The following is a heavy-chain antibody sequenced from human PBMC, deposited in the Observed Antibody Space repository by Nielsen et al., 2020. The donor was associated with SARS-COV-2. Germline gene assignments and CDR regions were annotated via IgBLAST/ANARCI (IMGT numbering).Heavy chain of an antibody. D-gene: IGHD4-11*01. CDR3: ARVRDYQRGDCYFDL. CDR1: GGPMHNYY. V-gene: IGHV4-59*01. CDR2: IHHSGYT. Sequence: SETLSLTCSVSGGPMHNYYWNWIRQPPGKGLEWIGYIHHSGYTIYNPSLNSRVTISVDTPNKQVTLQLSSVTAADMAVYYCARVRDYQRGDCYFDLWGRGTLATVSS. J-gene: IGHJ2*01.